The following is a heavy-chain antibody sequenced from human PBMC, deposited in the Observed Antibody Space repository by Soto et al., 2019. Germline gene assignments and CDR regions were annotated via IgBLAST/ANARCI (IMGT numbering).Heavy chain of an antibody. V-gene: IGHV4-59*01. CDR3: GRVWGWYFDY. D-gene: IGHD6-19*01. J-gene: IGHJ4*02. CDR2: IYYSGST. CDR1: GGSISSYY. Sequence: QVQLQESGPGLVKPSETLSLTCTASGGSISSYYWSWIRQPPGKGLDWIGYIYYSGSTNYNPSLKSRVTISVDTSKNQFSLKLSSVTAADTAVYYCGRVWGWYFDYWGQGTLVTVSS.